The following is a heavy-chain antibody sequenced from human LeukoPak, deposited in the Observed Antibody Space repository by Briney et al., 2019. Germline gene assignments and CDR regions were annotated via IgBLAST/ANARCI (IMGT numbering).Heavy chain of an antibody. V-gene: IGHV3-21*01. CDR3: ARERIVGASGYVD. Sequence: TGGSLRLSCAASGFTFSSYSMNWVRQAPGKGLEWVSSISSSSSYIYYADSVKGRFTISSDNAKNSLYLQMNSLRAEDTAVYYCARERIVGASGYVDWGQGTLVTVSS. CDR1: GFTFSSYS. D-gene: IGHD1-26*01. CDR2: ISSSSSYI. J-gene: IGHJ4*02.